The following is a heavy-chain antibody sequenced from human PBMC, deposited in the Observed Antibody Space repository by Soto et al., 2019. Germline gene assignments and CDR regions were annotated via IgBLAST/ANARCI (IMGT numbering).Heavy chain of an antibody. CDR3: ARAHCSSTSCYTNWFDP. V-gene: IGHV4-31*03. CDR2: SYYSWST. Sequence: SDTLSLTCTVSGGSISSGGHYWSWSLQHPAKGLEWIGYSYYSWSTYYNPSLKSRVTISVDTSKNQFSLKLSSVTAADTAVYYCARAHCSSTSCYTNWFDPWGQGTLVTVSS. CDR1: GGSISSGGHY. D-gene: IGHD2-2*02. J-gene: IGHJ5*02.